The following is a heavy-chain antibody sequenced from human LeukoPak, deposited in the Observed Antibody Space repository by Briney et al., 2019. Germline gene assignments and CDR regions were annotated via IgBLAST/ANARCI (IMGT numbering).Heavy chain of an antibody. Sequence: SETLSLTCTVSGGSISSYYWSCIRQPPGKGLEWIGYIYYSGSTNYNPSLKSRVTISVDTSKNQFSLKLSSVTAADTAVYYCARGPATITIFGVVNWFDPWGQGTLVTVSS. D-gene: IGHD3-3*01. CDR3: ARGPATITIFGVVNWFDP. CDR2: IYYSGST. J-gene: IGHJ5*02. CDR1: GGSISSYY. V-gene: IGHV4-59*08.